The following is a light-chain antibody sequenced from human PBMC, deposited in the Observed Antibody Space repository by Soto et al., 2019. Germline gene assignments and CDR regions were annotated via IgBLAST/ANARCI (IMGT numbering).Light chain of an antibody. J-gene: IGKJ4*01. V-gene: IGKV3-11*01. Sequence: EIVLTQSPATLSLSPGETATLSCRASQSVSSSLAWYQQKPGQTPRLLIYDASNRATGIPARFSGSGSGTDFPLTVSSLEPEDFAVYYCQQRSSWPLTFGGGPKVEIK. CDR3: QQRSSWPLT. CDR2: DAS. CDR1: QSVSSS.